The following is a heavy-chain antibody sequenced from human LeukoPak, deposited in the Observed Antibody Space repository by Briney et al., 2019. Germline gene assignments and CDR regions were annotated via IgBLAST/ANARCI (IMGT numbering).Heavy chain of an antibody. Sequence: GGSLRLSCAASGFTFSNYDMHWVRQATGKALEGVSAIDTAGGTYYPGSVKGRFTISRENSKNSLYLQLDTLRAEDTAVYFCVRELMGPGRYYYMDAWGKGTTVTVSS. V-gene: IGHV3-13*01. CDR1: GFTFSNYD. J-gene: IGHJ6*03. CDR2: IDTAGGT. D-gene: IGHD2-8*01. CDR3: VRELMGPGRYYYMDA.